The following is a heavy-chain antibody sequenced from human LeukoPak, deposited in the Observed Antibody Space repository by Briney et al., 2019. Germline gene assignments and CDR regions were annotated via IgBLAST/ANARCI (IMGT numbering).Heavy chain of an antibody. Sequence: PSETLSLTCTVSGGSISSYYWSWIRQPPGKGLEWIGYIYYSGSTNYNPSLKSRVTISVDTSKNQFSLKLSSVTAADTAVYYCARGDSLTNWFDPWGQGTLVTVSS. CDR3: ARGDSLTNWFDP. CDR1: GGSISSYY. D-gene: IGHD3-9*01. CDR2: IYYSGST. V-gene: IGHV4-59*01. J-gene: IGHJ5*02.